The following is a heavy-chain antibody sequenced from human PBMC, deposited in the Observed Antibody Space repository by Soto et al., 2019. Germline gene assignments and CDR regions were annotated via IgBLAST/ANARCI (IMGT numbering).Heavy chain of an antibody. CDR3: ARDRYSSGWYDLDY. J-gene: IGHJ4*02. V-gene: IGHV3-23*01. D-gene: IGHD6-19*01. Sequence: GGSLRLSCAASGFTFSTYSMNWVRQAPGKGLEWVSGIYGSGGGTFYADSVKGRFTVSRDNAKNSLYLQMNSLRAEDTAVYYCARDRYSSGWYDLDYWGQGTLVTVSS. CDR1: GFTFSTYS. CDR2: IYGSGGGT.